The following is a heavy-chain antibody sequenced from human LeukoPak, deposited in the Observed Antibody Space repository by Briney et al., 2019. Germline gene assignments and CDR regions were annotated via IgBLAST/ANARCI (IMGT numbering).Heavy chain of an antibody. CDR2: IIPIFGTA. D-gene: IGHD3-22*01. CDR3: ARGNYYDSSGYDYYYCGMDV. Sequence: GASVKVSCKASGGTFSSYAISWVRQAPGQGLEWMGGIIPIFGTANYAQKFQGRVTITADESTSTAYMELSSLRSEDTAVYYCARGNYYDSSGYDYYYCGMDVWGQGTTVTVSS. V-gene: IGHV1-69*13. J-gene: IGHJ6*02. CDR1: GGTFSSYA.